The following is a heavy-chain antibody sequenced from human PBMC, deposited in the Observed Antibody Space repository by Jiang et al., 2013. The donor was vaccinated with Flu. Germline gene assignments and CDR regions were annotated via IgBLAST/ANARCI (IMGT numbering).Heavy chain of an antibody. CDR3: ARTIAVAGGDY. V-gene: IGHV4-34*01. Sequence: SLTCAVYGGSFSGYYWSWIRQPPGKGLEWIGEINHSGSTNYNPSLKSRVTISVDTSKNQFSLKLSSVTAADTAVYYCARTIAVAGGDYWGQGTLVTVSS. D-gene: IGHD6-19*01. CDR1: GGSFSGYY. CDR2: INHSGST. J-gene: IGHJ4*02.